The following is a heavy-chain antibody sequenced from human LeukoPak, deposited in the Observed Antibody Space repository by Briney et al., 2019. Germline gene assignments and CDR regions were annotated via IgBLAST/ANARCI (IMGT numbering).Heavy chain of an antibody. CDR2: INHSGST. V-gene: IGHV4-34*01. Sequence: PSETLSLTCAVYGGSFSGYYWSWIRQPPGKGLEWIGEINHSGSTNYNPSLKSRVTMSVDTSKNQFSLKLSSVTAADTAVYYCARGLRNYGDYSFDPWGQGTLVTVSS. D-gene: IGHD4-17*01. J-gene: IGHJ5*02. CDR3: ARGLRNYGDYSFDP. CDR1: GGSFSGYY.